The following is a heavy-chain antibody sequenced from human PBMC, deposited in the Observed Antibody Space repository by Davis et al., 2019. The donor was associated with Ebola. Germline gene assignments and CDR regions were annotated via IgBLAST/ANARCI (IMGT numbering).Heavy chain of an antibody. D-gene: IGHD1-26*01. J-gene: IGHJ4*02. Sequence: PSETLSLTCTVSGGSISSYYWSWIRQPPGKGLEWIGYIYYSGSTNYNPSLKSRVTISVDTSKNQFSLKLSSVTAADTAVYYCARDTIVGATDRRVDYWGQGTLVTVSS. CDR1: GGSISSYY. CDR2: IYYSGST. CDR3: ARDTIVGATDRRVDY. V-gene: IGHV4-59*01.